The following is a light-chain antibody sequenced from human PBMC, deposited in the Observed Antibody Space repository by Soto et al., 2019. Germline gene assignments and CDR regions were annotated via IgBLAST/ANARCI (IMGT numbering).Light chain of an antibody. V-gene: IGLV2-23*02. CDR2: GND. CDR1: SSDIGNWNL. CDR3: CSYAGVNTFVL. Sequence: HSVLTKPASWYGFPGQSIPISCTGNSSDIGNWNLVSWYQQYPGRAPKLLIYGNDERPSGVSNRFSGSRSGSTASLTISGLQAEDEADYYCCSYAGVNTFVLFGGGTQLTVL. J-gene: IGLJ3*02.